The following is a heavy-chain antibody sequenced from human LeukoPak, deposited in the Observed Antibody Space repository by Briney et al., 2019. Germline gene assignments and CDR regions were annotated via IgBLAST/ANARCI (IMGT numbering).Heavy chain of an antibody. J-gene: IGHJ3*02. Sequence: PGGSLRLSCAASGFTFSSYSMNWVRQAPGKGQEWVSSISSSSSYIYYADSVKGRFTISRDNAKNSLYLQMNSLRAEDTAVYYCARARSTRNDEDAFDIWGQGTMVTVSS. CDR1: GFTFSSYS. CDR2: ISSSSSYI. V-gene: IGHV3-21*01. D-gene: IGHD1-1*01. CDR3: ARARSTRNDEDAFDI.